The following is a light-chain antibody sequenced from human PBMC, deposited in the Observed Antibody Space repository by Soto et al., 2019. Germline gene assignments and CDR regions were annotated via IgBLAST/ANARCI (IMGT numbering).Light chain of an antibody. CDR2: RSS. CDR1: QSVSNY. CDR3: QHYKSWPIT. J-gene: IGKJ5*01. Sequence: EFMLTQSPGHLSLSTRERATLYSMASQSVSNYLAWDQQKPVLGRRLVVYRSSTRSLGMPARFSGSEAGTEFTLTLTSLQSEDFAVYYCQHYKSWPITFGQGTRLEIK. V-gene: IGKV3-15*01.